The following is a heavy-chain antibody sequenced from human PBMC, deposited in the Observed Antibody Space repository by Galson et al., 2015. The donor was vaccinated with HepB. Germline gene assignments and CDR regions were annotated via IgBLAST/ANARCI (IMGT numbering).Heavy chain of an antibody. CDR2: ISYDGSNK. V-gene: IGHV3-30-3*01. D-gene: IGHD2-2*01. CDR1: GFTFSSYA. Sequence: SLRLSCAASGFTFSSYAMHWVRQAPGKGLEWVAVISYDGSNKYYADSVKGRFTISRDNSKNTLYLQMNSLRAEDTAVYYCARDLTQKYCSSTSCYGGLDYWGQGTLVTVSS. J-gene: IGHJ4*02. CDR3: ARDLTQKYCSSTSCYGGLDY.